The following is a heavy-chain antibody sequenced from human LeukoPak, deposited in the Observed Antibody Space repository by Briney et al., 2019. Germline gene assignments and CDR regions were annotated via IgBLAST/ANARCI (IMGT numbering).Heavy chain of an antibody. V-gene: IGHV4-59*01. D-gene: IGHD6-13*01. CDR1: GDSISIYY. CDR3: ARGRVSSSTWYSTYYYYFYMDV. J-gene: IGHJ6*03. Sequence: KPSETLSLTCTVSGDSISIYYWTWIRQPPGKGLEWIGYIDHTGSTNYNPSLNSRVTISRDTSKNDFSLRLTSVTATDTAVYFCARGRVSSSTWYSTYYYYFYMDVWGKGTTVIVSS. CDR2: IDHTGST.